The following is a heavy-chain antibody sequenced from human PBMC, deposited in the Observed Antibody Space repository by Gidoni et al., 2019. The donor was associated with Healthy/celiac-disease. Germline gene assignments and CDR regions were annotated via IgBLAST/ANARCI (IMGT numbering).Heavy chain of an antibody. V-gene: IGHV4-59*01. CDR2: IYYSGST. CDR3: ARGAGSSSFNNWFDP. Sequence: QVQLQESGPGLVKPPETLSLTCTVSGGSISSYYWSWIRQPPGKGLEWIGYIYYSGSTNYNPSLKSRVTISVDTSKNQFSLKLSSVTAADTAVYYCARGAGSSSFNNWFDPWGQGTLVTVSS. J-gene: IGHJ5*02. CDR1: GGSISSYY. D-gene: IGHD6-6*01.